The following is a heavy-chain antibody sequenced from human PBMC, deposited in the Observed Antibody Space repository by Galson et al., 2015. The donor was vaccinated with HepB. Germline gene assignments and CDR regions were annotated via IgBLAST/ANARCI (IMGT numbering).Heavy chain of an antibody. Sequence: SLRLSCAASGFTFSSYWMHWVRQAPGKGLVWVSRINSDGSSTSYADSVKGRFTISRDNAKNTLYLQMNSLRAEDTAVYYCAREDIAARPRSRWFDPWGQGTLVTVSS. J-gene: IGHJ5*02. CDR2: INSDGSST. D-gene: IGHD6-6*01. CDR3: AREDIAARPRSRWFDP. CDR1: GFTFSSYW. V-gene: IGHV3-74*01.